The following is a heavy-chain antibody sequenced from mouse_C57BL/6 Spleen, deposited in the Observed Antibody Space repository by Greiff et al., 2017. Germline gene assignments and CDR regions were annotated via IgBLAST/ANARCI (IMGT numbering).Heavy chain of an antibody. D-gene: IGHD2-4*01. Sequence: VQLQQSGPELVKPGASVKIPCKASGYTFTDYNMDWVKQSHGKSLEWIGDINPNNGGTIYNQKFKGKAPLTVDKSSSTAYMELRSLTSEDTAVYYCARSLSYYDYDYAMDYWGQGTSVTVSS. CDR1: GYTFTDYN. V-gene: IGHV1-18*01. CDR3: ARSLSYYDYDYAMDY. CDR2: INPNNGGT. J-gene: IGHJ4*01.